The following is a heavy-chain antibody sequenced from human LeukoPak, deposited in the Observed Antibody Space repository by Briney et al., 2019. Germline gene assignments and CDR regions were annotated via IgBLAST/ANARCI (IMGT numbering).Heavy chain of an antibody. D-gene: IGHD3-3*01. Sequence: PGGSLRLSCAASAFFFDVYSMHWVRQAPGRGLEWVSLIRRVGGSTYYAGSVKGRFTLSRDNSKKSLYLQMNILRTEDTALYYCSMLFGVVISIWFDPWGQGTLVTVSS. J-gene: IGHJ5*02. CDR3: SMLFGVVISIWFDP. V-gene: IGHV3-43*01. CDR2: IRRVGGST. CDR1: AFFFDVYS.